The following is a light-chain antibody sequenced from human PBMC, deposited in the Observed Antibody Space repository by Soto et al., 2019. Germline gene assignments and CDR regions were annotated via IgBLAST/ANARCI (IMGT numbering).Light chain of an antibody. CDR1: QTIGIF. V-gene: IGKV1-39*01. J-gene: IGKJ5*01. CDR3: QQSFHTPPIT. CDR2: AAS. Sequence: IQMTQSPSSLSASVGDRVTITCRASQTIGIFLNWYQHKPGKAPMLLIYAASSLQSGVPSRFSGSGSGTDFTLTITNLQPDDFATYYCQQSFHTPPITFGQGTRLEIK.